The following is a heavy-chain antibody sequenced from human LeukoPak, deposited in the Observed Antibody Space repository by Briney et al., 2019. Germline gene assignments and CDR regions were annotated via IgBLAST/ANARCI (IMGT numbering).Heavy chain of an antibody. CDR1: GGTFSIYA. D-gene: IGHD3-10*01. CDR2: IIPIFGTA. V-gene: IGHV1-69*13. CDR3: ARDSLTPLRSYDAFDI. J-gene: IGHJ3*02. Sequence: SVKVSCTASGGTFSIYAISCVRQAPGQGLEWMGGIIPIFGTANYAQKFQGRVTITADESTSTAYMELSSLRSEDTAVYYCARDSLTPLRSYDAFDIWGQGTMVTVSS.